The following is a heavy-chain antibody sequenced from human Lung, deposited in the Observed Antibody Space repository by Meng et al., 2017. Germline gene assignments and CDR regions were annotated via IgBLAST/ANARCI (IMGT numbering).Heavy chain of an antibody. V-gene: IGHV4-34*01. J-gene: IGHJ4*02. CDR3: ARGPTTMAHDFDY. CDR2: INHSGST. CDR1: GGSFSDYY. D-gene: IGHD4-11*01. Sequence: QVSRQQGGAGLLKPSATLPLTCVVPGGSFSDYYWSWLRQPPGKGLEWIGEINHSGSTNYNPSLESRATISVDTSQNNLSLKLSSVTAADSAVYYCARGPTTMAHDFDYWGQGTLVTVSS.